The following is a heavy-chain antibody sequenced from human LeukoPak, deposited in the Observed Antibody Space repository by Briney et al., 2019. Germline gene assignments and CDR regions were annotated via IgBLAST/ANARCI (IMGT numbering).Heavy chain of an antibody. D-gene: IGHD3-10*01. Sequence: GGSLRLSCAASGFTVSSYAMSWVRQAPGKGLEWVSGINSGGSGARTYYADSVKGRFSISRDNSKNTLYLQMNSLRAEDTAVYSCAKDRWYYGSGSYVDAFDIWGQGTMVTVSS. CDR2: INSGGSGART. J-gene: IGHJ3*02. CDR1: GFTVSSYA. CDR3: AKDRWYYGSGSYVDAFDI. V-gene: IGHV3-23*01.